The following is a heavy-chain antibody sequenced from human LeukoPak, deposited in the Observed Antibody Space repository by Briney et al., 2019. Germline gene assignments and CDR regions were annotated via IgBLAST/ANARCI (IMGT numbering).Heavy chain of an antibody. CDR1: GFTFSSYA. Sequence: PGRSLRLSCAASGFTFSSYAMHWVRQAPGKGLEWVAVISYDGSNKYYADSVKGRFTISRDNSKNTLHLQMNSLRAEDTAVYYCARDLRSGYDNGMDVWGQGTTVTVSS. CDR2: ISYDGSNK. CDR3: ARDLRSGYDNGMDV. V-gene: IGHV3-30-3*01. J-gene: IGHJ6*02. D-gene: IGHD5-12*01.